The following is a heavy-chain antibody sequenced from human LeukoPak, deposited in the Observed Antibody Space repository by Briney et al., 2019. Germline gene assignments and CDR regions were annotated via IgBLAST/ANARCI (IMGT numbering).Heavy chain of an antibody. Sequence: PGGSLRLSCAASGFTFSSYSMNWVRQAPGKGLEWVSSISSSSSYIYYADSVKGRFTISRDNAKNSLYLQMNSLRAEDTAVYYCARDPLRTGYCSGGSCHLVPDYYMDVWGKGTTVTVSS. CDR2: ISSSSSYI. J-gene: IGHJ6*03. CDR3: ARDPLRTGYCSGGSCHLVPDYYMDV. V-gene: IGHV3-21*01. CDR1: GFTFSSYS. D-gene: IGHD2-15*01.